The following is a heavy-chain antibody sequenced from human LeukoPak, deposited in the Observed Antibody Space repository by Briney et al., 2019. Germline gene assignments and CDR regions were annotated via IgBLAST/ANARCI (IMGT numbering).Heavy chain of an antibody. D-gene: IGHD5-24*01. J-gene: IGHJ5*02. CDR2: IIPILGIA. Sequence: SVKVSCKASGGTFSSYAISWVRQAPGQGLEWMGRIIPILGIANYAQKFQGRVTITADKSTSTAYMELSSLRSEDTAVYYCARESLPPDGYNWLIYPWGQGTLVTVSS. V-gene: IGHV1-69*04. CDR3: ARESLPPDGYNWLIYP. CDR1: GGTFSSYA.